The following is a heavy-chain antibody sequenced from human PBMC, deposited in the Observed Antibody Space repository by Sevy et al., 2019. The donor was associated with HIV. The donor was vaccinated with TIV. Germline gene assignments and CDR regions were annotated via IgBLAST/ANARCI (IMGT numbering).Heavy chain of an antibody. V-gene: IGHV1-24*01. J-gene: IGHJ4*02. CDR2: FDPEDGET. D-gene: IGHD3-22*01. CDR1: GYTLSQIS. CDR3: ATTKDYYDSSGSPFDS. Sequence: ASVKVSCKVSGYTLSQISMHWVRQAPGKGLEWMGSFDPEDGETIYAQKFQARVTMTEDTSTDTAYMELSSLRSDDTAVYYCATTKDYYDSSGSPFDSWGQGTLVTVPS.